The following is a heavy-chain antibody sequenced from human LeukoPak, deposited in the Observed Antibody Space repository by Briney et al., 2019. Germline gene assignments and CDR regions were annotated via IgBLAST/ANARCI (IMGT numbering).Heavy chain of an antibody. CDR2: IVVGSGNT. CDR3: ARDNSVGDSAWWFDP. V-gene: IGHV1-58*02. J-gene: IGHJ5*02. CDR1: GFTFTSSA. Sequence: SVKVSCKASGFTFTSSAMQWVRQARGQRLEWIGWIVVGSGNTNYAQKFQERVTITRDMSTSTAYMELSSLRSEDTAVYYCARDNSVGDSAWWFDPWGQGTLVTVSS. D-gene: IGHD5-12*01.